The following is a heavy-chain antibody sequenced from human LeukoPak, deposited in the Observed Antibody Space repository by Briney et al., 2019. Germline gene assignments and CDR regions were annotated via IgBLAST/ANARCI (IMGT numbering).Heavy chain of an antibody. J-gene: IGHJ5*02. Sequence: PSETLSLTCSVSGDSIRTYYWSWIRQPPGKGLEWIGYIIDTGSTNYKPSLKTQLTMSVDVSKNQISLKLSSVTTADTAVYYCARSSLTGGWFDPWGQGTLVTVSS. V-gene: IGHV4-59*01. CDR2: IIDTGST. D-gene: IGHD7-27*01. CDR1: GDSIRTYY. CDR3: ARSSLTGGWFDP.